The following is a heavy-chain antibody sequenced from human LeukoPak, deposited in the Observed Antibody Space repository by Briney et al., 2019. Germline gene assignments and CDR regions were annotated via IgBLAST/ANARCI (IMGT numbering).Heavy chain of an antibody. J-gene: IGHJ1*01. CDR1: TFTFNKYA. D-gene: IGHD3-22*01. CDR2: IRYDGSNK. Sequence: PGGSLRLSCAASTFTFNKYAMHWVRQAPGKGLEWVAFIRYDGSNKYYADSVKGRFTISRDNSKNTLYLQMNSLRAEDTAVYYCAKDLKRITMIVVVNPRGYFQHWGQGTLVTVSS. V-gene: IGHV3-30*02. CDR3: AKDLKRITMIVVVNPRGYFQH.